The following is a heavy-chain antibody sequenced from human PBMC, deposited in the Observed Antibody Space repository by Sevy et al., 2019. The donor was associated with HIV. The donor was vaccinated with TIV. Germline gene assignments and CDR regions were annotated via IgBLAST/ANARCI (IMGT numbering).Heavy chain of an antibody. CDR2: INPNSGGT. CDR3: ARGTIAAAGTWWFDP. V-gene: IGHV1-2*02. Sequence: ASVKVSCKASGYTFTGYYMHWVRQAPGQGLEWMGWINPNSGGTNYAQKFRGRVTMTRDTSISTAYMELSRLRSDDTAVYYCARGTIAAAGTWWFDPWGQGTLVTVSS. D-gene: IGHD6-13*01. CDR1: GYTFTGYY. J-gene: IGHJ5*02.